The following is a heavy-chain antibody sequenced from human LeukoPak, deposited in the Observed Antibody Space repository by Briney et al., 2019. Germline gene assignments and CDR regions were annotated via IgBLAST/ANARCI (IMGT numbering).Heavy chain of an antibody. Sequence: SETLSLTCTVSGYSINSIYYWGWIRQPPGKGLEWIGSNYHSGSTYYNPSLKSRVTISVDTSKNQFSLKLSSVTAADTAVYYCAREYLYYDILTGYRQRRPGYYMDVWGKGTTVTISS. CDR2: NYHSGST. J-gene: IGHJ6*03. D-gene: IGHD3-9*01. CDR3: AREYLYYDILTGYRQRRPGYYMDV. CDR1: GYSINSIYY. V-gene: IGHV4-38-2*02.